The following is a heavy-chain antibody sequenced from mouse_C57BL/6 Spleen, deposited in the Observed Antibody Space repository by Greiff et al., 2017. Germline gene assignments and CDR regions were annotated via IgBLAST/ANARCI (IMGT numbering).Heavy chain of an antibody. V-gene: IGHV1-82*01. Sequence: QVQLQQSGPELVKPGASVKISCKASGYAFSSSWMNWVKQRPGKGLEWIGRIYPGDGDTNYNGKFKGKATLTADKSSSTAYLQLSSLTYEDSAVYFCARADYDGAAGFAYWGQGTLVTVSA. J-gene: IGHJ3*01. CDR1: GYAFSSSW. D-gene: IGHD2-4*01. CDR2: IYPGDGDT. CDR3: ARADYDGAAGFAY.